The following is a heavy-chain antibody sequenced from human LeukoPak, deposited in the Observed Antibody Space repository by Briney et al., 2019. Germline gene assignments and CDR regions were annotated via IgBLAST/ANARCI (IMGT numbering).Heavy chain of an antibody. CDR2: INWNGGST. Sequence: RGSLRLSCAASGFTFDDYGMSWVRQAPGKGLEWVSGINWNGGSTGYADSVKGRFTISRDNAKNSLYLQMNSLRAEDTALYYCARHHGYCSGGSCYSEYFQHWGQGTLVTVSS. J-gene: IGHJ1*01. D-gene: IGHD2-15*01. CDR1: GFTFDDYG. CDR3: ARHHGYCSGGSCYSEYFQH. V-gene: IGHV3-20*04.